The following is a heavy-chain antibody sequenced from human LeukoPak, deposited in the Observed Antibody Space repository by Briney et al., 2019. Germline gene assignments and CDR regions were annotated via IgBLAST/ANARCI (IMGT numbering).Heavy chain of an antibody. CDR2: MNPNSGNT. Sequence: GASVKVSCKASGYTFTSYDINWVRQATGQGLEWMGWMNPNSGNTGYAQKFQGRVTMTRNTSISTAYMELSSLRSEDTAVYYCATGQWLVPVLLSNWGPGTLVTVSS. D-gene: IGHD6-19*01. CDR1: GYTFTSYD. J-gene: IGHJ4*02. CDR3: ATGQWLVPVLLSN. V-gene: IGHV1-8*01.